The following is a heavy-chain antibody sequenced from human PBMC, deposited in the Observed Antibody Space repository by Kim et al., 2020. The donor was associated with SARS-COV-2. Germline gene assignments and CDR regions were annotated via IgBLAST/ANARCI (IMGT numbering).Heavy chain of an antibody. CDR3: ANIMLHDYGDYTGGY. CDR1: GFTFSSYA. D-gene: IGHD4-17*01. Sequence: GGSLRLSCAASGFTFSSYAMSWVRQAPGKGLEWVSAISGSGGSTYYADSVKGRFTISRDNSKNTLYLQMNSLRAEDTAVYYCANIMLHDYGDYTGGYWGQGTLVTVSS. V-gene: IGHV3-23*01. CDR2: ISGSGGST. J-gene: IGHJ4*02.